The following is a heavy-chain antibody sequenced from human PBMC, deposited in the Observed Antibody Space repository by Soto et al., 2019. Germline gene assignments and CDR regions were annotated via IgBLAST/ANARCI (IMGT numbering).Heavy chain of an antibody. Sequence: GGSLRLSCAASGFSFSSYAVSWVRQAPGKGLEWVSAISGSGGSTYYADSVKGRFTISRDNSKNTLYLQMNSLRAEDTAVYYCVKVTMIVVVRPAYFDYWGQGTLVTVSS. CDR2: ISGSGGST. J-gene: IGHJ4*02. CDR3: VKVTMIVVVRPAYFDY. D-gene: IGHD3-22*01. V-gene: IGHV3-23*01. CDR1: GFSFSSYA.